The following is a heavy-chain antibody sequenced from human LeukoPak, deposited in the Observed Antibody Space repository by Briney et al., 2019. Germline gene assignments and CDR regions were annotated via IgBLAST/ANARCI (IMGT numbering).Heavy chain of an antibody. D-gene: IGHD3-3*01. CDR3: AGRIRFLEWLLYDFFDY. V-gene: IGHV1-69*13. J-gene: IGHJ4*02. CDR1: GGTFSSYA. CDR2: IIPIFGTA. Sequence: GASVKVSCKASGGTFSSYAISWVRQAPGHGLEWMGGIIPIFGTANYAQEFQGRVTITADESTSTAYMELSSLRSEDTAVYYCAGRIRFLEWLLYDFFDYWGQGTLVTVSS.